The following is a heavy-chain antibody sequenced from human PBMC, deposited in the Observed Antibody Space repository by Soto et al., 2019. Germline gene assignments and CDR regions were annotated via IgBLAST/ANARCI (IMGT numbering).Heavy chain of an antibody. Sequence: LSLTCTVSGGSISNYYWSWIRQPAEKRLEWIGRVSSTGSTYYNPSLKSRVTISVDTSKNQVSLNLTSVTAADTAVYYCARGVPAAGTDWFDPWGQGTLVTVSS. J-gene: IGHJ5*02. CDR3: ARGVPAAGTDWFDP. V-gene: IGHV4-4*07. CDR2: VSSTGST. D-gene: IGHD6-13*01. CDR1: GGSISNYY.